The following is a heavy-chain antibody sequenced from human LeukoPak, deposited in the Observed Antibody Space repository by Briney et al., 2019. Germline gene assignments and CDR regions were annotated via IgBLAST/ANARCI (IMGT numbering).Heavy chain of an antibody. D-gene: IGHD1-26*01. Sequence: PVKVSCKASGGTFSSYAISWVRQAPGQGLEWMGGIIPIFGTANYAQKFQGRVTITADESTSTAYMELSSLRSEDTAVYYCARGGMSGSYSHFDYWGQGTLVTVSS. CDR3: ARGGMSGSYSHFDY. CDR1: GGTFSSYA. J-gene: IGHJ4*02. V-gene: IGHV1-69*01. CDR2: IIPIFGTA.